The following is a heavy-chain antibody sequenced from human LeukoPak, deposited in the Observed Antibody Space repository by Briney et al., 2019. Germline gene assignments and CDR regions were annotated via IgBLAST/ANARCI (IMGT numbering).Heavy chain of an antibody. CDR2: IGGSGGST. J-gene: IGHJ5*02. V-gene: IGHV3-23*01. Sequence: GGSLRLSCAASGFTSSSYAMSWVRQAPGKGLEWVSGIGGSGGSTNYADSAKGRFTISRDNSKNTLYLQMNSLRAEDTAVYYCAKDSTVTMYYCFDPWGQGTLVTVSS. D-gene: IGHD4-17*01. CDR1: GFTSSSYA. CDR3: AKDSTVTMYYCFDP.